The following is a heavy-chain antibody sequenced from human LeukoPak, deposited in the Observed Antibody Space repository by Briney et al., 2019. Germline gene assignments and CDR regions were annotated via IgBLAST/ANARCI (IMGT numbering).Heavy chain of an antibody. Sequence: PGGSLRLSCAASEFTFSSYAMSWVRQAPGKGLEWVSAISGSGGSTYYADSVKGRFTISRDNSKNTLYLQMNSLRAEDTAVYYCAKDIFPLAAATTDFDYWGQGTLVTVSS. V-gene: IGHV3-23*01. CDR1: EFTFSSYA. J-gene: IGHJ4*02. D-gene: IGHD6-13*01. CDR3: AKDIFPLAAATTDFDY. CDR2: ISGSGGST.